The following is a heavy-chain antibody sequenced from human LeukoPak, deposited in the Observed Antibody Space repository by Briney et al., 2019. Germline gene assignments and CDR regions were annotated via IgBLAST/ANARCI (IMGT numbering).Heavy chain of an antibody. J-gene: IGHJ4*02. CDR3: AREYLGNTYGDTGGYFDN. CDR2: IYHSGST. CDR1: GGSISSAVYS. D-gene: IGHD4-17*01. Sequence: SETLSLTCDVSGGSISSAVYSWSWIRQPPGKGLEWIGNIYHSGSTYYNPSLRSRVIISVDTSKNQFSLKLSSVTAADTALYYCAREYLGNTYGDTGGYFDNWGQGTLVTVSS. V-gene: IGHV4-30-2*01.